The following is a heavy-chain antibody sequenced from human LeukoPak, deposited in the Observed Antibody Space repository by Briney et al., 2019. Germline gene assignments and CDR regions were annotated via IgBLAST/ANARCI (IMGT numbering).Heavy chain of an antibody. CDR2: IYYSGST. Sequence: SQTLSLTCTVSGGSISSGGYYWSWIRQHPGKGLEWIGYIYYSGSTYYNPSLKSRVTISVDTSKNQFSLKLSSVTAADTAVYYCARGIGGGDYYFDYWGQGTLVTVSS. V-gene: IGHV4-31*03. CDR1: GGSISSGGYY. J-gene: IGHJ4*02. CDR3: ARGIGGGDYYFDY. D-gene: IGHD4-17*01.